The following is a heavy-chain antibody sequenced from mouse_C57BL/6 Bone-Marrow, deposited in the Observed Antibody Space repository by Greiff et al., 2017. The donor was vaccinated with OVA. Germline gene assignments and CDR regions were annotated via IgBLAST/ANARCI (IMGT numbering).Heavy chain of an antibody. CDR1: GFNIKDYY. CDR3: STGPNADFSWFAY. V-gene: IGHV14-2*01. CDR2: IDPEDGET. Sequence: VQLQQSGAELVKPGASVKLSCTASGFNIKDYYMHWVKQRTEQGLEWIGRIDPEDGETKYAPKFQGKATITADTSSNTAYLQLSSLTSEDTAVSYYSTGPNADFSWFAYWGQGTLVTVSA. J-gene: IGHJ3*01. D-gene: IGHD4-1*01.